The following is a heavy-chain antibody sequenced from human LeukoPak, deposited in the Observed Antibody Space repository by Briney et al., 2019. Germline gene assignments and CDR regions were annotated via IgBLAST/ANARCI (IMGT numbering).Heavy chain of an antibody. CDR1: GYTFTGYF. J-gene: IGHJ3*02. CDR3: ATAVIVAVFGDAFDI. D-gene: IGHD6-13*01. Sequence: GASVKVSFKASGYTFTGYFMHWVRQAPGQGLEWMGWINPNSGGTNYAQKFQGRVTMTRDTSISTAYMELRRLRYDDTAVYYCATAVIVAVFGDAFDIWGQGTLVIVSS. CDR2: INPNSGGT. V-gene: IGHV1-2*02.